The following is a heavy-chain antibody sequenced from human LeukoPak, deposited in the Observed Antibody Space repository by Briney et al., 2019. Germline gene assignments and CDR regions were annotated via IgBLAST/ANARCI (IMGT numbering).Heavy chain of an antibody. D-gene: IGHD5-18*01. Sequence: SETLSLTCTVSGGSISSYYWSWIRQPPGKGLEWIGYIYYSGSTNYNPSLKSRVTKSVDTSKNQFSLKLSSVTAADTAVYYCAREGYSYGLVYWGQGTLVAVSS. CDR3: AREGYSYGLVY. J-gene: IGHJ4*02. CDR1: GGSISSYY. V-gene: IGHV4-59*01. CDR2: IYYSGST.